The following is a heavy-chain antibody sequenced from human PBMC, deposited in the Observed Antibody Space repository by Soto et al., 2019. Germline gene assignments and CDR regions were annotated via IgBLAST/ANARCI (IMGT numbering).Heavy chain of an antibody. J-gene: IGHJ3*02. Sequence: EVQLVQSGAEVKKPGESLKISCKGSGYSFTSYWIGWVRQMPGKGLEWMGIIYPGDSDTRYSPSFQGQVTISADKSISTAYLQWSSLKASDTAMYYCARALGYCSSTSCYAGGAFDIWGQGTMVTVSS. V-gene: IGHV5-51*03. CDR1: GYSFTSYW. D-gene: IGHD2-2*01. CDR3: ARALGYCSSTSCYAGGAFDI. CDR2: IYPGDSDT.